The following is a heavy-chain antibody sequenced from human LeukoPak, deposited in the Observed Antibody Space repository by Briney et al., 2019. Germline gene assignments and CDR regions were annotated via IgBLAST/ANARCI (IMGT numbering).Heavy chain of an antibody. CDR2: IKQDGSEK. CDR3: ARRVVATGTKYFDY. J-gene: IGHJ4*02. V-gene: IGHV3-7*01. CDR1: GFTFSSYY. D-gene: IGHD6-13*01. Sequence: GGSLRLSCAASGFTFSSYYRKWVRQAPGKGLEWVANIKQDGSEKYYVDSVKGRFTISRDNAKNSLYLLMNSLRAEDTAVYYCARRVVATGTKYFDYWGQGTLVTVSS.